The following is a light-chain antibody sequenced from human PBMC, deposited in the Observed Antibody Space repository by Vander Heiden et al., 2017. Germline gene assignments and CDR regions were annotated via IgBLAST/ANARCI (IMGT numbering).Light chain of an antibody. J-gene: IGKJ3*01. CDR2: DAS. V-gene: IGKV1-33*01. CDR1: QDISNY. CDR3: QQYDNLPPLFT. Sequence: DIQMTQSPSSLSASVGDRVTITCQASQDISNYLNWYQQKPGKAPKLLIYDASNLETGVPSRFSGSGSGTDFTFTISSLQPEDIATYYGQQYDNLPPLFTFGPGTKVDIK.